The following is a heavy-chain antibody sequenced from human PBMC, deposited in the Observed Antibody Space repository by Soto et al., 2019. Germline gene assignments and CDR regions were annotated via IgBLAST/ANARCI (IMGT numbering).Heavy chain of an antibody. Sequence: QVQLVQSGAEVKKPGSSVKVSCKASGGTFSSYTISWVRQAPGQGLEWMGGIIPTFGTADYAQKFQGRVTMXTDESTSTGYMELSSLRSEDTALYYCARPSCGAACYYYGMDVWGQGTAVTVSS. J-gene: IGHJ6*02. CDR3: ARPSCGAACYYYGMDV. V-gene: IGHV1-69*05. D-gene: IGHD2-21*01. CDR2: IIPTFGTA. CDR1: GGTFSSYT.